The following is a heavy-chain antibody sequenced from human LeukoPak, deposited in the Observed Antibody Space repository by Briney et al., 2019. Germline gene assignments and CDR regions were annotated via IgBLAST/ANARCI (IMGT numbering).Heavy chain of an antibody. V-gene: IGHV1-2*06. CDR1: GYTFTGYY. D-gene: IGHD6-19*01. CDR3: ARPYSSGRNENWLGP. J-gene: IGHJ5*02. CDR2: ISPDRYVP. Sequence: EASVNVSLLASGYTFTGYYLHWLRQAPAQGREWMGRISPDRYVPNFAQKFQARLTMTRDTTINTAYMDLSSLQSDDTAADYWARPYSSGRNENWLGPWGQGNLVTVSS.